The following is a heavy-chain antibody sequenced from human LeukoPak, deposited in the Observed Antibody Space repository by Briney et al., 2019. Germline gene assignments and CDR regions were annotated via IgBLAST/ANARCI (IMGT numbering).Heavy chain of an antibody. J-gene: IGHJ6*04. CDR3: ARDRSGYDYVPYYYGMDV. CDR2: ISRSSSTI. V-gene: IGHV3-48*04. CDR1: GFTFSDYS. Sequence: GGSLRLSCAASGFTFSDYSMNWVRQAPGKGLEWVSYISRSSSTIYYADSVKGRFTISRDNAKNSLYLQMHNLRAEDTAVYYCARDRSGYDYVPYYYGMDVWGKGTTVTVSS. D-gene: IGHD5-12*01.